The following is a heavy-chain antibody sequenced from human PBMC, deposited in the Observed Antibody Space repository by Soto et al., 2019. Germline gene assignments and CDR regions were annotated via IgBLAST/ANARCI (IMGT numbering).Heavy chain of an antibody. CDR3: AKDDFTDRGDDYFDY. J-gene: IGHJ4*02. D-gene: IGHD2-21*02. Sequence: EASVKVSCKASGYTFTSYGISWVRQAPGQGLEWMGWISAYNGNTNYAQKLQGRVTMTTDTSTSTAYMELRSLRFEDTAVYYCAKDDFTDRGDDYFDYWGPGTLVTVSS. CDR1: GYTFTSYG. V-gene: IGHV1-18*04. CDR2: ISAYNGNT.